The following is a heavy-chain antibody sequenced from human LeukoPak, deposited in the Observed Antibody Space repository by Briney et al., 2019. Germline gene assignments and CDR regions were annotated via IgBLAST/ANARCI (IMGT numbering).Heavy chain of an antibody. V-gene: IGHV4-4*07. J-gene: IGHJ4*02. Sequence: SETLSFTCTVSGGSISSYYWNWIRQPAGKGLEWIGRIYTSGSTNYNPSLKSRVTMSVDTSKNQFSLKLISVTAADTAVYYCARGAFDSFDYWGQGTLVTVSS. CDR2: IYTSGST. CDR1: GGSISSYY. CDR3: ARGAFDSFDY. D-gene: IGHD1-26*01.